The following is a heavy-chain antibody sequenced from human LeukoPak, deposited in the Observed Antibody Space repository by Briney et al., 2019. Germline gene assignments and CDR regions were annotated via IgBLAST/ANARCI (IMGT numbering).Heavy chain of an antibody. D-gene: IGHD3-10*01. J-gene: IGHJ4*02. CDR2: ISWNSGSI. CDR3: ARGTALPGVDY. V-gene: IGHV3-9*01. CDR1: GFTFDDYA. Sequence: PGGSLRLSCAASGFTFDDYAMHWVRQAPGKGLEWVSGISWNSGSIGYADSVKGRFTITRDNTKKSLYLQMNSLGAEDTAVYYCARGTALPGVDYWGQGTLVIVSS.